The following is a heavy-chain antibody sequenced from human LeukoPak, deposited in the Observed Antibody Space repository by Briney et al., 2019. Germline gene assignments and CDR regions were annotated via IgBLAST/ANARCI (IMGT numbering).Heavy chain of an antibody. CDR3: ARQFGGGLVDY. V-gene: IGHV5-51*01. CDR2: IYPGDSDT. J-gene: IGHJ4*02. CDR1: GYSFTSYW. D-gene: IGHD2-15*01. Sequence: GEALQISCKGSGYSFTSYWIGWGRQMPGKGLEGMGIIYPGDSDTRYSPSFQGQVTISADKSTSTAYLQWSSLKASDTAMYYCARQFGGGLVDYWGQGTLVTVSS.